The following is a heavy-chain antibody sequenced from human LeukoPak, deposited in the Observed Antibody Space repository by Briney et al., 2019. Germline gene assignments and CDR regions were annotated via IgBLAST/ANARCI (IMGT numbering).Heavy chain of an antibody. J-gene: IGHJ4*02. V-gene: IGHV4-39*07. Sequence: SSETLSLTCTVSGGSISSSSYYWGWIRQPPGKGLEWIGSIYYSGSTYYNPSLKSRVTISVDTSKNQFSLKLSSVTAADTAVYYCARAFPGLGGYFDYWGQGTLVTVSS. CDR2: IYYSGST. D-gene: IGHD2-15*01. CDR3: ARAFPGLGGYFDY. CDR1: GGSISSSSYY.